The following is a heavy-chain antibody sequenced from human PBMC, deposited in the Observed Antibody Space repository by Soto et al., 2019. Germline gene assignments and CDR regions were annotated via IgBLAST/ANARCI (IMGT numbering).Heavy chain of an antibody. Sequence: SSETLSLTCTVSGGSISTYYWSWIRQPPGKGLEWIGHIYYNGNTNYNPSLKSRVTISVDTSKNQFSLRLRSVSAADTAVYYCARDGSRYDFWSGPYYFDYWGQGTLVTVSS. CDR3: ARDGSRYDFWSGPYYFDY. CDR2: IYYNGNT. J-gene: IGHJ4*02. CDR1: GGSISTYY. D-gene: IGHD3-3*01. V-gene: IGHV4-59*01.